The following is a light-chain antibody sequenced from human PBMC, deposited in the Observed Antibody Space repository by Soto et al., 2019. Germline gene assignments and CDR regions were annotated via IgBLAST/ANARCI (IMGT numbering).Light chain of an antibody. V-gene: IGKV3-20*01. CDR1: QSVSSSY. J-gene: IGKJ5*01. CDR2: GAS. CDR3: QRYGSSPT. Sequence: EIVLTQSPGTLSLSPGERATLSCRASQSVSSSYLAWYQQKPGQAPRLLIYGASSRATGIPDRFSGSGSGTDFPLTISRREPEDFAVYFCQRYGSSPTFGQGARLEMK.